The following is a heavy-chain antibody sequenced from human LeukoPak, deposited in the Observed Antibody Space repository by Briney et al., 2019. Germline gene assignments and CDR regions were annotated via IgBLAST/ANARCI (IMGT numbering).Heavy chain of an antibody. CDR3: AKDRTSVVTALDY. Sequence: PGGSLRLSCAASGFTFSSYGMHWVRQAPGKGLEWVAVISYDGSNKYYADSVKGRFTISRDNSKNTLYLQMNNLRAEDTAVYYCAKDRTSVVTALDYWGQGTLVTVSS. CDR2: ISYDGSNK. J-gene: IGHJ4*02. D-gene: IGHD2-21*02. CDR1: GFTFSSYG. V-gene: IGHV3-30*18.